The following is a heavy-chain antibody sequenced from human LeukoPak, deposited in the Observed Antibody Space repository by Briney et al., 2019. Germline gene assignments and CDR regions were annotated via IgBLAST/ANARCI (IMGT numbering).Heavy chain of an antibody. J-gene: IGHJ4*02. D-gene: IGHD3-10*01. CDR2: IIPIFGTA. CDR1: GYTFVNFG. Sequence: ASVKVSCKASGYTFVNFGLIWVRQAPGQGLEWMGGIIPIFGTANYAQKFQGRVTITADESTSTAYMELSSLRSEDTAVYYCATPGRLITMLRLDYWGQGTLVTVSS. V-gene: IGHV1-69*13. CDR3: ATPGRLITMLRLDY.